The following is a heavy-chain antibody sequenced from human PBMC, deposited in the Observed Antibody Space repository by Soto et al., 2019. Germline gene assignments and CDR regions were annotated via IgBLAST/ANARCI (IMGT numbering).Heavy chain of an antibody. Sequence: ESGGGVVQPGRSLRLSCAASGFTFSRYGIHWVRQAPGKGLEWVAVVSYDGAYKYYADSVKGRFAISRDNSKNTLYLQMDSLTSEDTAVYYCARTRSSYDYYFYYGMDVWGQGTTVTVSS. D-gene: IGHD4-17*01. CDR2: VSYDGAYK. CDR3: ARTRSSYDYYFYYGMDV. J-gene: IGHJ6*02. CDR1: GFTFSRYG. V-gene: IGHV3-30*03.